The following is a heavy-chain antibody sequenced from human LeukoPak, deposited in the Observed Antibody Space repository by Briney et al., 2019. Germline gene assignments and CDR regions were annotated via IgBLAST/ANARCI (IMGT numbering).Heavy chain of an antibody. D-gene: IGHD3-10*01. CDR2: MNPNSGNT. J-gene: IGHJ6*03. Sequence: ASVKVSCKASGYTFTSYDINWVRQATGQGLEWMGWMNPNSGNTGYAQKFQGRVTMTRNTSISTAYMELSSLRSEDTAVYYCARGGRGMVRGVTTWFDYYYYYMDVWGKGTTVTISS. CDR3: ARGGRGMVRGVTTWFDYYYYYMDV. V-gene: IGHV1-8*01. CDR1: GYTFTSYD.